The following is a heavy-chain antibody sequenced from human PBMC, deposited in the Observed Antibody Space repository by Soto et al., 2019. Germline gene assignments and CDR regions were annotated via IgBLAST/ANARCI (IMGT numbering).Heavy chain of an antibody. CDR1: GGSIISYY. Sequence: ETLSLTCTVSGGSIISYYWSWIRQPPGKGLEWIGYIYYSGSTNYNPSLKSRVTISVDTSKNQFSLKLSSVTAADTAVYYCARGGQLDGMDVWGQGTTVTVSS. CDR3: ARGGQLDGMDV. J-gene: IGHJ6*02. V-gene: IGHV4-59*01. CDR2: IYYSGST. D-gene: IGHD6-13*01.